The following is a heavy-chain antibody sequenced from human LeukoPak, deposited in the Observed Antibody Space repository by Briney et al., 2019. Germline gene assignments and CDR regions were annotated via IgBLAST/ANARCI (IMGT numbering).Heavy chain of an antibody. V-gene: IGHV4-31*03. J-gene: IGHJ6*04. Sequence: SVTLSLTCTVSGGSISSGGYYWSWIGQHPGKGLEWIGYIYYSGSTYYNPSLKSRVTISVDTSKNQFSLKLSSVTAADTAVYYCARSPIVPAAIDGMDVWGKGTTVTVSS. CDR2: IYYSGST. CDR1: GGSISSGGYY. CDR3: ARSPIVPAAIDGMDV. D-gene: IGHD2-2*01.